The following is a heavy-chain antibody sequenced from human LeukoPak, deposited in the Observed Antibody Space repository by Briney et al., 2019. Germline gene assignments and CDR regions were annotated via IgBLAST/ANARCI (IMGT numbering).Heavy chain of an antibody. J-gene: IGHJ3*02. D-gene: IGHD2-2*01. CDR2: IYPVDSDT. Sequence: GESLKISGKGSGYSFTSFWIGWVRQMPGKGLEWMGIIYPVDSDTRYGPSFQGQVTISADKSISTAYLQWSSLKASDTAMYYCARPGVPGSSFSAFDIWGAGTLLTVSS. CDR3: ARPGVPGSSFSAFDI. V-gene: IGHV5-51*01. CDR1: GYSFTSFW.